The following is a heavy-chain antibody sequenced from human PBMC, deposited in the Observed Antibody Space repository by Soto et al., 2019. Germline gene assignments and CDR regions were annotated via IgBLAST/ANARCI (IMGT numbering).Heavy chain of an antibody. V-gene: IGHV3-53*02. CDR2: IYSGGST. Sequence: EVQLVETGGGLIQPGGSLRLSCAASGFTVSSNYMSWVRQAPGKGLEWVSVIYSGGSTYYADSVKGRFTISRDNSKNPLYLLMNSLRAEDTAVYYCARAAETGIQLWDWGQGTLFTVSS. CDR3: ARAAETGIQLWD. D-gene: IGHD5-18*01. J-gene: IGHJ4*02. CDR1: GFTVSSNY.